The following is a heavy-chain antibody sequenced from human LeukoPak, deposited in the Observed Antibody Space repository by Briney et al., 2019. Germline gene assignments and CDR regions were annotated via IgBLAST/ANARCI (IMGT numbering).Heavy chain of an antibody. CDR3: TRGTITQFDY. Sequence: GGSLRLSCAASGFTFSTYAMTWVRQAPGEGLEWVSSITGSGGGTYYADSVKGRFTISRDNAQKSLFLQMNSVRDEDTAVYYCTRGTITQFDYWGQGTLVTVSS. CDR2: ITGSGGGT. V-gene: IGHV3-23*01. CDR1: GFTFSTYA. J-gene: IGHJ4*02. D-gene: IGHD3-3*01.